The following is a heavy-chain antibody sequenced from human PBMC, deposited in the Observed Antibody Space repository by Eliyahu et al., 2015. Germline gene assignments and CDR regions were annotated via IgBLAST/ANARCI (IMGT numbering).Heavy chain of an antibody. CDR2: IWYDGSNK. CDR3: ARWDSSGWFDY. Sequence: QVQLVESGGGVVQPGRSLRLSXXASGXTFSSYGMHWVRQAPGKGLXWVAVIWYDGSNKYYAXSVKGRFTISRDNSKNTLYLQMNSLRAEDTAVYYCARWDSSGWFDYWGQGTLVTVSS. J-gene: IGHJ5*01. D-gene: IGHD6-19*01. V-gene: IGHV3-33*01. CDR1: GXTFSSYG.